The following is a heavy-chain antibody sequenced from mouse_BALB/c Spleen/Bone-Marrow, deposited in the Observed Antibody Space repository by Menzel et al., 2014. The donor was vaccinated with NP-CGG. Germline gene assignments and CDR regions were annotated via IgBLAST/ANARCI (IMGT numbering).Heavy chain of an antibody. J-gene: IGHJ3*01. CDR1: GYSVTRDYA. CDR3: ARSSSYDYDVGFAY. D-gene: IGHD2-4*01. Sequence: EVKLMESGPGLVKPSQSLSLTCIVTGYSVTRDYAWNWIRQFPGNKLEWIGYISYSGSTTYNPSLESRISITRDTSKNQFFLQLYSVTTEDTATYYCARSSSYDYDVGFAYWGQGTLVTVSA. CDR2: ISYSGST. V-gene: IGHV3-2*02.